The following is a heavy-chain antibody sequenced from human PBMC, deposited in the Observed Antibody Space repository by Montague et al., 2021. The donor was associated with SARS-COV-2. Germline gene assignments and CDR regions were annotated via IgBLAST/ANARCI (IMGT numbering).Heavy chain of an antibody. CDR1: GDSVSSHSAT. D-gene: IGHD1-1*01. Sequence: CAISGDSVSSHSATWNWLRQSPSGGLEWLGRPYYRSKWYNDYAVSVRGRVTINPDTSKNQFSLQLNSVTPEDTAIYYCTSGREGNYNGMDVWGQGATVTVSS. V-gene: IGHV6-1*01. CDR3: TSGREGNYNGMDV. CDR2: PYYRSKWYN. J-gene: IGHJ6*02.